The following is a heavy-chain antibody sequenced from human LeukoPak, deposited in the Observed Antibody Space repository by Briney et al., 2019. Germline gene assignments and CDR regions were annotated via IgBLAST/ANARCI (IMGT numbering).Heavy chain of an antibody. D-gene: IGHD4-17*01. V-gene: IGHV1-69*04. J-gene: IGHJ4*02. Sequence: GASVKVSCKASGGTFNIYAFTWVRQAPGEGLEWMGRIIPIVDIANYAQKFQGRLTFSADRSTNSVYMELSSLTSEDTAVYYCARRHGDYDYSDSWGQGTLVTVSS. CDR1: GGTFNIYA. CDR3: ARRHGDYDYSDS. CDR2: IIPIVDIA.